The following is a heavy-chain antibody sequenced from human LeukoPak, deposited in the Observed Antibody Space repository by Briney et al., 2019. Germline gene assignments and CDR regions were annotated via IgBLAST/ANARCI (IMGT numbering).Heavy chain of an antibody. CDR1: GYTFTSYG. CDR2: ISAYNGNT. J-gene: IGHJ3*02. Sequence: ASVKVSCKASGYTFTSYGISWVRQAPGQGLEWMGWISAYNGNTNYAQKLQGRVTMTRDTSISTAYMELSRLRSDDTAVYYCARVDILDAFDIWGQGTMVTVSS. CDR3: ARVDILDAFDI. V-gene: IGHV1-18*01.